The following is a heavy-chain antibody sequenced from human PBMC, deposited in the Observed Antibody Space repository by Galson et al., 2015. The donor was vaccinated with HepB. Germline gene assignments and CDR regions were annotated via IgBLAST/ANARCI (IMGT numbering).Heavy chain of an antibody. V-gene: IGHV3-48*01. Sequence: SLRLSCAASGFTFSSYSMNWVRQAPGKGLEWVSYVSSSSSTIYYADSVKGRFTISRDNAKNSLYLQMNSLRAEDTAVYYCARERDIVLVVYTDDAFDIWGQGTMVTVSS. J-gene: IGHJ3*02. CDR3: ARERDIVLVVYTDDAFDI. CDR1: GFTFSSYS. D-gene: IGHD2-8*02. CDR2: VSSSSSTI.